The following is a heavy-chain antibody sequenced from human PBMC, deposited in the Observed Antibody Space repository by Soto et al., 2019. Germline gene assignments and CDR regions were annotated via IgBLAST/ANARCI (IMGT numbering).Heavy chain of an antibody. CDR1: GGSISSGDYY. CDR3: ARDYDSSGYYKY. D-gene: IGHD3-22*01. J-gene: IGHJ4*02. CDR2: IYYSGST. Sequence: SETLSLTCTVSGGSISSGDYYWSWIRQPPGKGLEWIGYIYYSGSTYYNPSLKSRVTISVDTSKNQFSLKLSSVTAADTAVYYCARDYDSSGYYKYWGQGTLVTVPS. V-gene: IGHV4-30-4*01.